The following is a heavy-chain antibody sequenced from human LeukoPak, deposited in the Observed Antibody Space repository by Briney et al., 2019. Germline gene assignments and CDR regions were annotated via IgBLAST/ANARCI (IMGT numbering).Heavy chain of an antibody. D-gene: IGHD3-10*01. CDR3: ARVFGGSGGLRYYYYYYMDV. J-gene: IGHJ6*03. Sequence: GGSLRLSCAASGFTFSDYYMSWIRQAPGKGLEWVSYISSSGSTIYYADSVKGRFTISRDNAKNSLYLQMNSLRAEDTALYHCARVFGGSGGLRYYYYYYMDVWGKGTTVTISS. CDR2: ISSSGSTI. V-gene: IGHV3-11*01. CDR1: GFTFSDYY.